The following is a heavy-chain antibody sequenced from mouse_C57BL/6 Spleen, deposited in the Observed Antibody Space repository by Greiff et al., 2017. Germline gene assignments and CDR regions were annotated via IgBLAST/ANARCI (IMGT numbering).Heavy chain of an antibody. D-gene: IGHD1-1*01. CDR3: AKSSYYNGSPYIDF. Sequence: QVQLQQPGAELVKPGASVKLSCKASGYTFTSYWMPWVKQRPGQGLEWIGMINPNSGSTNYNEKFKSKATLTVDKSSSPAYMQHISLTSQDSADYYCAKSSYYNGSPYIDFWGKGTTLTVSS. V-gene: IGHV1-64*01. J-gene: IGHJ2*01. CDR1: GYTFTSYW. CDR2: INPNSGST.